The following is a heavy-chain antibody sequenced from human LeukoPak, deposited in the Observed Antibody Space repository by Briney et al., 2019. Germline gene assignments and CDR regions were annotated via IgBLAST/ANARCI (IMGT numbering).Heavy chain of an antibody. D-gene: IGHD2-15*01. CDR1: GFTFSSYA. V-gene: IGHV3-15*01. Sequence: GGSLRLSCAASGFTFSSYAMSWVRQAPGKGLEWVGRIRSQTAGGTTDFAAPVKGRFSISRDDSKNSLYLQMNSLTSEDTAVYYCAHGSAQYYEYWGQGTLVTVSS. J-gene: IGHJ1*01. CDR2: IRSQTAGGTT. CDR3: AHGSAQYYEY.